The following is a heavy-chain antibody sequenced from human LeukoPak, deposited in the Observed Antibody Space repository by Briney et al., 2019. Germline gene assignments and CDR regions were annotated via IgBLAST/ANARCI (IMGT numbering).Heavy chain of an antibody. CDR3: GRDLYYDFWSGYGYYYMDV. CDR1: GFTFSSYA. J-gene: IGHJ6*03. D-gene: IGHD3-3*01. CDR2: ISYDGSNK. Sequence: GSLRLSCAASGFTFSSYAMNWVRQAPGKGLEWVAVISYDGSNKYYADSVKGRFTISRDNSKNTLYLQMNSLRAEDTAVYYCGRDLYYDFWSGYGYYYMDVWGKGTTVTVSS. V-gene: IGHV3-30*04.